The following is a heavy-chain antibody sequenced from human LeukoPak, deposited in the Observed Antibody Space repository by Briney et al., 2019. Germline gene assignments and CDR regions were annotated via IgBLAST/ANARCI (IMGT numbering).Heavy chain of an antibody. CDR1: GGTFSSYA. CDR3: ARGPEEGGFLEWSAFDY. D-gene: IGHD3-3*01. V-gene: IGHV1-69*13. CDR2: IIPIFGTA. Sequence: ASVKVSCKASGGTFSSYAISWVRQAPGQGLEWMGGIIPIFGTANYAQKFQGRVTITADESTSTAYMELSSLRSEDTAVYYCARGPEEGGFLEWSAFDYWGQGTLVTVSS. J-gene: IGHJ4*02.